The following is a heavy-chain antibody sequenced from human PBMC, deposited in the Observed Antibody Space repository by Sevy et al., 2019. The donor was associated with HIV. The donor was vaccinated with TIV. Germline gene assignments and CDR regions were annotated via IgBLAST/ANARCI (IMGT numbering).Heavy chain of an antibody. J-gene: IGHJ6*02. CDR3: TRMGGLTDYGMGV. V-gene: IGHV3-21*01. Sequence: GGSLRLSCAASGFTFSPYTMNWVRQAPGKGLEWVSSINTITNYIYYADSVKGRFTMSSDNAKNSLSLQMNSLRVDDTAVYYCTRMGGLTDYGMGVWGQGTTVTVSS. CDR2: INTITNYI. D-gene: IGHD6-25*01. CDR1: GFTFSPYT.